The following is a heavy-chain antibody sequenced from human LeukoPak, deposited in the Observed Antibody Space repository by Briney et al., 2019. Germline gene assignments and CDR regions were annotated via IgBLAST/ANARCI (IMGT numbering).Heavy chain of an antibody. CDR3: ARGGIAADN. D-gene: IGHD6-13*01. V-gene: IGHV1-18*01. J-gene: IGHJ4*02. CDR2: ISAYNGNT. CDR1: GYTFTNYA. Sequence: ASVKVSCKASGYTFTNYAISWVRQAPGQGLEWMGWISAYNGNTKYTQKFQGRVTMTRDTSTSTAYMELRSLRSDDTAVYYCARGGIAADNWGQGTLVTVSS.